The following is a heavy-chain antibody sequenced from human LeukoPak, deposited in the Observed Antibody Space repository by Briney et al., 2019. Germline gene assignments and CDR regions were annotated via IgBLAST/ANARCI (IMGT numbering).Heavy chain of an antibody. J-gene: IGHJ5*02. V-gene: IGHV1-18*01. Sequence: ASVKVSCKASGYTFTSYGISWVRQAPGQGLEWMGWISAYNGNTNYAQKLQGRVTMTTDTSTSTAYMVLRSLRSDDTAVYYCARTYCSSTSCAFDPWGQGTLVTVSS. CDR1: GYTFTSYG. CDR2: ISAYNGNT. CDR3: ARTYCSSTSCAFDP. D-gene: IGHD2-2*01.